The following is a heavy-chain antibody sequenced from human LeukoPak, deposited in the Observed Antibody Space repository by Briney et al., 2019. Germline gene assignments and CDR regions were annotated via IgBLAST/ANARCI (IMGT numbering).Heavy chain of an antibody. CDR2: ISSSSSTI. CDR1: GFTFSSYS. Sequence: PGGSLRLSCAAPGFTFSSYSMNWVRQAPGKGLEWVSYISSSSSTIYYADSVRGRFTISRDNAKNSLYLQMNSLRAEDTAVYYCARDSEDSGSYYTEDAFDIWGQGTMVTVSS. V-gene: IGHV3-48*01. J-gene: IGHJ3*02. D-gene: IGHD1-26*01. CDR3: ARDSEDSGSYYTEDAFDI.